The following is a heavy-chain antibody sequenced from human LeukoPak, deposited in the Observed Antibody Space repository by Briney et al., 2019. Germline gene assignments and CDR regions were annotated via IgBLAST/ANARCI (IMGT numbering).Heavy chain of an antibody. D-gene: IGHD4/OR15-4a*01. J-gene: IGHJ4*02. CDR2: IRPDESDR. V-gene: IGHV3-30*02. Sequence: PGGSLRLSCAASGFIFSTYGMHWVRQAPGKGLEWVAYIRPDESDRYYAASVKGRFTISRDNTKNTLYLQMNSLRAEDTAVYYCGKHDGASVYWGQGSLVTVSS. CDR1: GFIFSTYG. CDR3: GKHDGASVY.